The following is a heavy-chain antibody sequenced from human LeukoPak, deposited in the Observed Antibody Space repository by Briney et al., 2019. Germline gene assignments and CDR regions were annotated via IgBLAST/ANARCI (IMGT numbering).Heavy chain of an antibody. J-gene: IGHJ4*02. V-gene: IGHV3-23*01. CDR1: GFTFSSYG. Sequence: GGSLRLSCAASGFTFSSYGMHWVRQAPGKGLEWVSAISNSGGRTYYADSVKGRFTISRDNSKNTLYLQMNSLRAEDTAIYYCAKAPGGYCSGGSCYHRYFDYWGQGTLVTVSS. CDR2: ISNSGGRT. D-gene: IGHD2-15*01. CDR3: AKAPGGYCSGGSCYHRYFDY.